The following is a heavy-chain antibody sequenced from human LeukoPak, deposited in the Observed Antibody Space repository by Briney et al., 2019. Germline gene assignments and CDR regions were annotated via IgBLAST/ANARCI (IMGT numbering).Heavy chain of an antibody. Sequence: PSETLSLTCTVSGGSISSYYWSWIRQPAGKGLEWIGRIYTSGSTNYNPSLKSRVTISVDTSKNQFSLKLSSVTAADTAVYYCARYCSSTSCYDAFDIWGQGTMVTVSS. J-gene: IGHJ3*02. CDR3: ARYCSSTSCYDAFDI. CDR2: IYTSGST. CDR1: GGSISSYY. V-gene: IGHV4-4*07. D-gene: IGHD2-2*01.